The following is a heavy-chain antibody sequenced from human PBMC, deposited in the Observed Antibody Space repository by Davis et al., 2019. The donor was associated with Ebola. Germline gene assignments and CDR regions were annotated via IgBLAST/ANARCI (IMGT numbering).Heavy chain of an antibody. D-gene: IGHD6-19*01. CDR2: ISAYNGNT. J-gene: IGHJ4*02. V-gene: IGHV1-18*04. CDR3: ARDTSGIAVAGQ. CDR1: GYTFTDYY. Sequence: ASVKVSCKASGYTFTDYYIHWVRQAPGQGLEWMGWISAYNGNTNYAQKLQGRVTMTTDTSTSTAYMELRSLRSDDTAVYYCARDTSGIAVAGQWGQGTLVTVSS.